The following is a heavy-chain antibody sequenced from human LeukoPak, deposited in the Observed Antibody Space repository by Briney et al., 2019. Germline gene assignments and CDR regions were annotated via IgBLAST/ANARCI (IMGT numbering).Heavy chain of an antibody. J-gene: IGHJ4*02. V-gene: IGHV3-23*01. CDR3: AKRVGMVRGVRASPYYFDY. D-gene: IGHD3-10*01. Sequence: GGSLRLSCAASGFTFSSYAMSWVRQAPGKGLEWVSAISGSGGSTYYADSAKGRFTISRDNSKNTLYLQMNSLRAEDTAVYYCAKRVGMVRGVRASPYYFDYWGQGTLVTVSS. CDR1: GFTFSSYA. CDR2: ISGSGGST.